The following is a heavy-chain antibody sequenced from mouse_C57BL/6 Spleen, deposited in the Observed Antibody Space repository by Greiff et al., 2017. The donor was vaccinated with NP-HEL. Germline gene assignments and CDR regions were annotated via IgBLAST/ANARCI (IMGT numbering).Heavy chain of an antibody. CDR2: IDPSDSYT. V-gene: IGHV1-59*01. J-gene: IGHJ2*01. D-gene: IGHD1-1*01. CDR3: ARHPHYYGSSRGYFDY. CDR1: GYTFTSYC. Sequence: VQLQQPGAELVRPGTSVKLSCKASGYTFTSYCMHWVKQRPGQGLEWIGVIDPSDSYTNYNQKFKGKATLTVDTSSSTAYMPLSSLTSEDSAVYYCARHPHYYGSSRGYFDYWGQGTTLTVSS.